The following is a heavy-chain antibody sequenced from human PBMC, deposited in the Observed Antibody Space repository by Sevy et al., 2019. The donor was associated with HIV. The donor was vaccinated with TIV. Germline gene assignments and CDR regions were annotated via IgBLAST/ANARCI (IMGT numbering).Heavy chain of an antibody. Sequence: GGSLRVSCAASGFTVSSNYMSWVRQAPGKGLEWVSVIYSGDRTDYADSVKGRFTISRDNSKNTLYLQMNSLRAEDSAVYYCARDRVTYYYDSSGYYTSGYAMDVCGQGTTVTVSS. D-gene: IGHD3-22*01. CDR3: ARDRVTYYYDSSGYYTSGYAMDV. CDR1: GFTVSSNY. J-gene: IGHJ6*02. V-gene: IGHV3-53*01. CDR2: IYSGDRT.